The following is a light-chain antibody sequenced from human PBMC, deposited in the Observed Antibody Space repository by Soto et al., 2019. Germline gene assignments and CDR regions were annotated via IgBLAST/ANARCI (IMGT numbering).Light chain of an antibody. CDR1: QSIFSNY. J-gene: IGKJ2*01. CDR3: QQYGTSPGMYT. V-gene: IGKV3-20*01. CDR2: GAS. Sequence: EVMLTQSPGTLSLSPGERATLSCRASQSIFSNYLAWYQQKSGQAPRLLIYGASNRATGIPDRFSGSGSGTDFTLTISRLEPEDFAVYYCQQYGTSPGMYTFGQGTKLEIK.